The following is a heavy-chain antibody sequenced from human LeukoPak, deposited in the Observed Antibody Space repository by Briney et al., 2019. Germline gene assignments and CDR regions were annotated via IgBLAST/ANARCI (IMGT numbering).Heavy chain of an antibody. CDR1: GFTFGRYW. Sequence: GGSLRLSCAASGFTFGRYWMTWVRQAPGKGLERVANIKEDGSQEYYVDSVKGRFTISRDNAKNSLYLQMNTLRAEDTAVYYCARDCINIVSGAPFDPWGQGSLVTVSS. V-gene: IGHV3-7*01. CDR3: ARDCINIVSGAPFDP. CDR2: IKEDGSQE. J-gene: IGHJ5*02. D-gene: IGHD3-10*01.